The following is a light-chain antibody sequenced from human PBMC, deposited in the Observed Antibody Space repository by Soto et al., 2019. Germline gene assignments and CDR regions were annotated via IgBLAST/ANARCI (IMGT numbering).Light chain of an antibody. V-gene: IGKV3-20*01. CDR3: QQFTT. Sequence: EIVLTQSPGTLSLSPGERATLSCRASQSVSSSYLAWYQQKPGQAPRLLIYGASSRAPGIPDRFSGSGSGTDFTLTISRLEPEDFAVYYCQQFTTFGQGTKVEIK. CDR1: QSVSSSY. J-gene: IGKJ1*01. CDR2: GAS.